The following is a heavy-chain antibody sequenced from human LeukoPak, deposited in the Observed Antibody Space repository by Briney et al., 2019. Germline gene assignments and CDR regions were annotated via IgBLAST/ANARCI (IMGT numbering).Heavy chain of an antibody. J-gene: IGHJ3*02. CDR2: IYHSGST. CDR1: GGSISSSNW. V-gene: IGHV4-4*02. D-gene: IGHD3-10*01. Sequence: SGTLSLTCAVSGGSISSSNWWSWVRQPPGKGLEWIGEIYHSGSTNYNPSLKSRVTISVDKSKNQFSLRLSSVTAADTAVYYCARDRRYGSGAPGAFDIWGQGTMVTVSS. CDR3: ARDRRYGSGAPGAFDI.